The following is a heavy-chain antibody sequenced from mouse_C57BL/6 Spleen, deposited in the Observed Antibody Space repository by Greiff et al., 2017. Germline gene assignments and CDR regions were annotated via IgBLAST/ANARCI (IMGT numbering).Heavy chain of an antibody. CDR1: GFTFSSYA. Sequence: EVKLVESGGGLVKPGGSLKLSCAASGFTFSSYAMSWVRQTPEKRLEWVATISDGGSYNYYPDNVTCRFTISRDNAKNNLYLQMSHLKSEDTAMYYCARAYYGSSAWFAYWGQGTLVTVSA. CDR3: ARAYYGSSAWFAY. CDR2: ISDGGSYN. J-gene: IGHJ3*01. D-gene: IGHD1-1*01. V-gene: IGHV5-4*03.